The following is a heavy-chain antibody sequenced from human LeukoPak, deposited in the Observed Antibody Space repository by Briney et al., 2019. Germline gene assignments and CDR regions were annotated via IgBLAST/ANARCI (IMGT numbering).Heavy chain of an antibody. CDR2: INRDGTST. CDR3: ALEIAAFDY. CDR1: GFTFTNYA. Sequence: GGSLRLSCAASGFTFTNYAMSWVRQAPGKGLEWVSRINRDGTSTSYADSVKGRFTISRDNTKNTLYLQMNSLRAEDTAVYYCALEIAAFDYWGQGTLVTVSS. V-gene: IGHV3-74*01. D-gene: IGHD2-15*01. J-gene: IGHJ4*02.